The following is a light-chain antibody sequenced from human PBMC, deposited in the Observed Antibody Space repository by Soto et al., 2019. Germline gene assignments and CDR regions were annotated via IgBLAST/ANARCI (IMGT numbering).Light chain of an antibody. V-gene: IGLV1-40*01. J-gene: IGLJ3*02. Sequence: QSVLTQPPSVSAAPGQRVTISCTGSTTNIGAGYDVQWYQQLPGTAPKLLIYANTNRPSGVPDRFSCSRSAASGSLAITGLQAEDEAEYYCQYYDNDLRVVFGGGTKVTVL. CDR2: ANT. CDR3: QYYDNDLRVV. CDR1: TTNIGAGYD.